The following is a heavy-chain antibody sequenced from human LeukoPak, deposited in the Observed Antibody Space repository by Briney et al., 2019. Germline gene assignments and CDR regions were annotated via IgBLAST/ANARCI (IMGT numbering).Heavy chain of an antibody. D-gene: IGHD3-10*01. Sequence: SETLSLTCAVYGGSFSGYYWSWIRQPPGKGLEWIGEINHSGSTNYNPSLTSRVTISVDTSKNQFSLKLSSVTAADTAVYYCARERGSGSYTLSPFRGMDVWGKGTTVTVSS. V-gene: IGHV4-34*01. CDR1: GGSFSGYY. CDR2: INHSGST. CDR3: ARERGSGSYTLSPFRGMDV. J-gene: IGHJ6*04.